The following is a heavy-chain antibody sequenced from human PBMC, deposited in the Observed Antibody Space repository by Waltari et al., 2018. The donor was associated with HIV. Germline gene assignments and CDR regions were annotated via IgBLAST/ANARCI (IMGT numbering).Heavy chain of an antibody. V-gene: IGHV4-61*02. J-gene: IGHJ3*02. CDR2: IYTSGST. CDR3: ATSFFQYQLPRDAFDI. CDR1: GGSISSGSYY. Sequence: QVQLQESGPGLVKPSQTLSLTCTVSGGSISSGSYYWSWIRQLAGKGLEWIGRIYTSGSTNYNPSLKSRVTISVDTSKNQFSLKLSSVTAADTAVYYCATSFFQYQLPRDAFDIWGQGTMVTVSS. D-gene: IGHD2-2*01.